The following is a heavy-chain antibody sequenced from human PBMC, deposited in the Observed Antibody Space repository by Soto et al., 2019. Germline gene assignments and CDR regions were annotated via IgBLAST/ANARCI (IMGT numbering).Heavy chain of an antibody. CDR2: INHSGST. J-gene: IGHJ4*02. Sequence: QVQLQQWGAGLLKPSETLSLTCAVYGGSFSGYYWSWIRQPPGKGLEWIGEINHSGSTNYNPSLKSRVTISVDTSKNQFSLKLSSVTAADTAVYYCARGVLRYFEDWGQGTLVTVSS. D-gene: IGHD3-9*01. V-gene: IGHV4-34*01. CDR3: ARGVLRYFED. CDR1: GGSFSGYY.